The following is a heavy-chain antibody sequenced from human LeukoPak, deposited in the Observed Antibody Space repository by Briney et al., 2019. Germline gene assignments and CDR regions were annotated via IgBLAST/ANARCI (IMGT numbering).Heavy chain of an antibody. J-gene: IGHJ4*02. Sequence: GGSLRLSCAASGFTFSSYWMNWARQAPGKGLEWVASINHNGNVNYYVDSVKGRFTISRDNAKNSLYLQMNSLRVEDTAVYYCARGGNSSWDYWGQGALVTVSS. CDR1: GFTFSSYW. V-gene: IGHV3-7*01. CDR2: INHNGNVN. CDR3: ARGGNSSWDY. D-gene: IGHD6-6*01.